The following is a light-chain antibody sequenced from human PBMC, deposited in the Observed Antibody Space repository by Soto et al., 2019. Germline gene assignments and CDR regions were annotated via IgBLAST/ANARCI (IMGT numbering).Light chain of an antibody. V-gene: IGLV1-44*01. CDR2: GQN. J-gene: IGLJ2*01. Sequence: QSVLTQPPSASGTPGQRVTISCSGSSSNIGTNDVNWYQHLPGTAPKLLIYGQNQRPSGVPDRFSGSKSSTSASLSISGLQSEDEADYDCAVCDYGLGGRVFGGGTKLTVL. CDR1: SSNIGTND. CDR3: AVCDYGLGGRV.